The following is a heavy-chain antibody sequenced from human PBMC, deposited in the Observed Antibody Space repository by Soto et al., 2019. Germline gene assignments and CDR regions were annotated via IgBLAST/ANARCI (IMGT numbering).Heavy chain of an antibody. CDR3: AKREARTGSYFD. CDR1: GFTIINYA. D-gene: IGHD1-26*01. V-gene: IGHV3-23*01. CDR2: FTSPGVT. J-gene: IGHJ4*02. Sequence: EVQLLESGGGLVQPGGSLRLSCEASGFTIINYAMTWLRQAPGQGLEWVSTFTSPGVTYYADSVKGRFTISRDTSKNTLFLQMNSLRAEDTAVSYCAKREARTGSYFDWGQGSLVTVSP.